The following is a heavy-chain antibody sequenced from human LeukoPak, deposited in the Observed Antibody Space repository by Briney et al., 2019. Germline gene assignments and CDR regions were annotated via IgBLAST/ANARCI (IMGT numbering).Heavy chain of an antibody. Sequence: GGSLRLSCAASGFTFGSCWMNWVRQTPGKGLEWVANINQDGSQKFYVDSVKGRFTISRDNANNSLYLQMNSLRAEDTALYYCAKWAARGNGLPRSYFDSWGQGTLVTVSS. J-gene: IGHJ4*02. D-gene: IGHD2-8*01. CDR2: INQDGSQK. CDR3: AKWAARGNGLPRSYFDS. CDR1: GFTFGSCW. V-gene: IGHV3-7*01.